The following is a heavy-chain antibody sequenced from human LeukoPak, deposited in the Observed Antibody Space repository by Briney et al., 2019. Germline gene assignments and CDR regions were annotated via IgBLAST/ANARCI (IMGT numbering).Heavy chain of an antibody. CDR1: GFTFSSYA. J-gene: IGHJ4*02. CDR3: ARDQISIRYCSSTSCYGAAGY. Sequence: GGSLRLSCAASGFTFSSYAMHWVRQAPGKGLEWVAVISYDGSNKYYADSVKGRFTISRDNSKNTLYLQMNSLRAEDTAVYYCARDQISIRYCSSTSCYGAAGYWGQGTLVTVSS. V-gene: IGHV3-30-3*01. D-gene: IGHD2-2*01. CDR2: ISYDGSNK.